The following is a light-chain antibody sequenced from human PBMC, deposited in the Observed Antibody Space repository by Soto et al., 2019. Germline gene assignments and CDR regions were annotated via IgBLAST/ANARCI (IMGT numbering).Light chain of an antibody. CDR3: SSYAGSNNFV. V-gene: IGLV2-8*01. CDR1: SSDVGGYNY. CDR2: EVS. Sequence: QSVLTQPPSAXVSPGQSVTISCTGTSSDVGGYNYVSWYQQHPGKAPKLMIYEVSKRPSGFPDRFSCSKSGKTASLTVSGLQAEDEADYYCSSYAGSNNFVFGTWTKVPV. J-gene: IGLJ1*01.